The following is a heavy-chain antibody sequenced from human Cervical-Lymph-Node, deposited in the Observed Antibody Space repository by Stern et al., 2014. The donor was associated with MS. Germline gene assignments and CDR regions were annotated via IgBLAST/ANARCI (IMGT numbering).Heavy chain of an antibody. V-gene: IGHV1-2*06. Sequence: QVQLVQSGTKMQKPGASVKVYCKASGYTFTAFFIHWVRHVPGQGLEWMGRLDPNSDDPTYAQKFQDRVTLTRDTSIGTAYLELSRLTSADTAVYYCAREATLIVVGIDYWGQGTQVTVSS. CDR1: GYTFTAFF. J-gene: IGHJ4*02. CDR3: AREATLIVVGIDY. CDR2: LDPNSDDP. D-gene: IGHD3-22*01.